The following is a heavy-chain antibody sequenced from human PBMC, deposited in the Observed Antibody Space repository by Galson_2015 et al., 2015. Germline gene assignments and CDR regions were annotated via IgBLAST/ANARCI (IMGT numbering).Heavy chain of an antibody. J-gene: IGHJ4*02. CDR1: GFTFSTYA. CDR3: AKDQNYEILTGGFDY. Sequence: SLRLSCAASGFTFSTYAMSWVRQTPGKGLEWVSAISGGGINIYYADSVKGRFTISRDNSKNTLHLQMNSLRDEDTAVYYCAKDQNYEILTGGFDYWGQGMLVTVSS. D-gene: IGHD3-9*01. CDR2: ISGGGINI. V-gene: IGHV3-23*01.